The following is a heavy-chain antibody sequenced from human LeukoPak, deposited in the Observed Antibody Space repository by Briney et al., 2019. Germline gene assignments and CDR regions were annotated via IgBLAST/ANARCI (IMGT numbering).Heavy chain of an antibody. V-gene: IGHV3-23*01. CDR2: ISGGGGST. Sequence: GGSLRLSCAASEFTFSNYAMNWVRQAPGKGLEWVSGISGGGGSTYYADSVKGRFTISRDNSKNTLYLQMDSLRAEDTAVYYCARDLYYDGSGGDLWGRGTLATVSS. CDR3: ARDLYYDGSGGDL. CDR1: EFTFSNYA. J-gene: IGHJ2*01. D-gene: IGHD3-22*01.